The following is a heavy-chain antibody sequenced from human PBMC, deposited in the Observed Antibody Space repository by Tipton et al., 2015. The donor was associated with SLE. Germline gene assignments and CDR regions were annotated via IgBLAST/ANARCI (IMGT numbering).Heavy chain of an antibody. J-gene: IGHJ5*02. V-gene: IGHV4-61*02. CDR3: AREATIFGVVRGWFDP. CDR1: GGSISSGSYY. CDR2: IYTSGST. D-gene: IGHD3-3*01. Sequence: TLSLTCTVSGGSISSGSYYWSWLRQPAGKGLEWIGRIYTSGSTNYNPSLKSRVTISVDTSKNQFSLKLSSVTAADTAVYYCAREATIFGVVRGWFDPWGQGTLVTVSS.